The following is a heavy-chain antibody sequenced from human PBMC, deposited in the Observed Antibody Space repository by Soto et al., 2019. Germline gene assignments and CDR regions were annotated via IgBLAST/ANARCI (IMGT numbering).Heavy chain of an antibody. D-gene: IGHD6-19*01. J-gene: IGHJ4*02. CDR1: GFTFSSYG. CDR3: AKVWVAGTVAAVGYFDY. V-gene: IGHV3-30*18. CDR2: ISYDGSNK. Sequence: PGGSLRLSCAASGFTFSSYGMHWVRQAPGKGLEWVAVISYDGSNKYYADSVKGRFTISRDNSKNTLYLQMNSLRAEDTAVYYCAKVWVAGTVAAVGYFDYWGQGTLVTVSS.